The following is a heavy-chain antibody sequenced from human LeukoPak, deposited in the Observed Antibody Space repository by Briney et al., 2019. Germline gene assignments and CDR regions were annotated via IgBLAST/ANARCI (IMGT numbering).Heavy chain of an antibody. CDR1: GSSISGHY. CDR3: AGLHFASAEEFGP. CDR2: IYSSGNI. Sequence: SETLSLTCSVSGSSISGHYWSWIRQPPGKGLEWIGYIYSSGNILYNPFLKSRVTLSLATFNSQISPSLTSVTAADTAVYFCAGLHFASAEEFGPWGQGTLVTVSS. J-gene: IGHJ5*02. V-gene: IGHV4-59*08. D-gene: IGHD6-25*01.